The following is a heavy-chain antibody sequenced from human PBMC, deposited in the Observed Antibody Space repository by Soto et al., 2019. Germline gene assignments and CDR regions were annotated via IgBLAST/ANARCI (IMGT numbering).Heavy chain of an antibody. CDR2: ISFDGSSA. D-gene: IGHD1-1*01. CDR1: GLTFDIFA. V-gene: IGHV3-30-3*01. J-gene: IGHJ6*02. CDR3: ATGYATTWSQYGLAV. Sequence: QVQVVESGGGVVQPGMSPRLSCAASGLTFDIFAMHWVRQAPGKGLEWVAVISFDGSSAHYADSVEGRFTISRDNSKSTVYLQMDSARPEDTAVYYCATGYATTWSQYGLAVWGQGTSVIVFS.